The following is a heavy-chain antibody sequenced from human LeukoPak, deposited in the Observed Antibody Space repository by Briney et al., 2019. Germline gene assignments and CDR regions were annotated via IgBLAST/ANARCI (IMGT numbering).Heavy chain of an antibody. Sequence: GGSLRLSCVASGFTFSDYYMSWIRQAPGKGLEWVSYISSSSSYRNYADSVKGRFTISRDNAKNSLYLQMNSLRAEDTAVYYCARWKSGSSSWYRGWFDPWGQGTLVTVSS. CDR2: ISSSSSYR. J-gene: IGHJ5*02. CDR1: GFTFSDYY. V-gene: IGHV3-11*03. CDR3: ARWKSGSSSWYRGWFDP. D-gene: IGHD6-13*01.